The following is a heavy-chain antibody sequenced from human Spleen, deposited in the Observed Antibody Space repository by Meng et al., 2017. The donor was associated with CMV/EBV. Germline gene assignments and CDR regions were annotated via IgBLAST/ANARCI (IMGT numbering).Heavy chain of an antibody. CDR3: AGEGSGSGLFDY. J-gene: IGHJ4*02. CDR2: VYYIGST. D-gene: IGHD3-10*01. Sequence: SETLSLTCTVSGGSVSSGNYYWTWIRQSPGKRLEWIGYVYYIGSTNYNPSLASRATVSLDKSKNQFSLRLTSVTAADTAVYLCAGEGSGSGLFDYWGQGALVTVSS. CDR1: GGSVSSGNYY. V-gene: IGHV4-61*01.